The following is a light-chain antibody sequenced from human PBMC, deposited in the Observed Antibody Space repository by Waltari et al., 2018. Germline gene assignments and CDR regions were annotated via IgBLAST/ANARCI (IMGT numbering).Light chain of an antibody. CDR3: MEAVQTLT. V-gene: IGKV2-28*01. CDR1: QSPLPSTGNMY. J-gene: IGKJ4*01. CDR2: SVS. Sequence: DIVMTQSPLSLSATRGAQASISCRSSQSPLPSTGNMYLAWYLQKPGQSPQLLIYSVSNRPSGVPDRFSGSGAGTDFTLKISRVEAEDVGVYYCMEAVQTLTFGGGTKVEIK.